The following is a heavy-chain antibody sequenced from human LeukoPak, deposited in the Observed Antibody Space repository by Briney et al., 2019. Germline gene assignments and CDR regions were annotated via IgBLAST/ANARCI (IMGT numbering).Heavy chain of an antibody. CDR1: GDSIRSYY. J-gene: IGHJ4*02. CDR2: IYSTGTT. D-gene: IGHD1-26*01. V-gene: IGHV4-4*07. Sequence: SETLSLTCTVSGDSIRSYYWGWVRQPAGKGLEWIGRIYSTGTTFYNPSLKTRLTISIDMSKNQFSLRLTSVIAADTAVYYCAMQGYTASYYFLDYWSQVTLVTVSS. CDR3: AMQGYTASYYFLDY.